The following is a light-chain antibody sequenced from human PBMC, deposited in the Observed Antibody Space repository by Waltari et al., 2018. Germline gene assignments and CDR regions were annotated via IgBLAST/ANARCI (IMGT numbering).Light chain of an antibody. V-gene: IGKV4-1*01. CDR3: HQHYTTPWT. Sequence: DIVMTQSPDSLAVSLGERATINSKSSQTVLYRDNNKNYLTWYQQKPGQPPKLLFSWASIRESGVPDRLSASGSGTDFTLTISSLQAEDVAVYYCHQHYTTPWTFGQGTKVEIK. CDR2: WAS. CDR1: QTVLYRDNNKNY. J-gene: IGKJ1*01.